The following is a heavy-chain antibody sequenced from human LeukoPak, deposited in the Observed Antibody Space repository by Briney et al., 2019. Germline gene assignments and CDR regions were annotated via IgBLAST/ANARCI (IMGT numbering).Heavy chain of an antibody. Sequence: PGGSLRLSCAASGFTFSAYWMNWVRQAPGKGLEWVSGISWNSGSIGYADSVKGRFTISRDNAKNSLYLQMNSLRAEDTALYYCAKGRRLWFGELSDYFDYWGQGTLVTVSS. V-gene: IGHV3-9*01. D-gene: IGHD3-10*01. CDR1: GFTFSAYW. CDR3: AKGRRLWFGELSDYFDY. J-gene: IGHJ4*02. CDR2: ISWNSGSI.